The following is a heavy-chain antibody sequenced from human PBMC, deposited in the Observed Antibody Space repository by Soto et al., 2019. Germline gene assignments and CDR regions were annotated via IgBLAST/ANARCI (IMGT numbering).Heavy chain of an antibody. V-gene: IGHV1-18*01. CDR1: GYTFTSYG. CDR2: ISAYNGTT. D-gene: IGHD6-6*01. J-gene: IGHJ6*02. Sequence: QVQLVQSGAEVKKPGASVKVSCKASGYTFTSYGISWVRQAPGQGLEWMGWISAYNGTTNYAQKLQGRVTMTTDTSTSTAYMELRSLRSDDTPVYYCARIQQLASYYYYGMDVWGQGTTVTVSS. CDR3: ARIQQLASYYYYGMDV.